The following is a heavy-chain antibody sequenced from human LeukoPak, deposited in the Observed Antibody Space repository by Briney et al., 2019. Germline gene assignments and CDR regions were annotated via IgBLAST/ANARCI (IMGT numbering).Heavy chain of an antibody. Sequence: GASVKVSCKASGYTFTGYYMHWVRQAPGQGLEWMGWINPNSGGTNYAQKSQGRVTMTRDTSISTAYMELSRLRSDDTAVYYCARFWVLWEDYYYYGMDVWGQGTTVTVSS. D-gene: IGHD3-16*01. V-gene: IGHV1-2*02. J-gene: IGHJ6*02. CDR3: ARFWVLWEDYYYYGMDV. CDR2: INPNSGGT. CDR1: GYTFTGYY.